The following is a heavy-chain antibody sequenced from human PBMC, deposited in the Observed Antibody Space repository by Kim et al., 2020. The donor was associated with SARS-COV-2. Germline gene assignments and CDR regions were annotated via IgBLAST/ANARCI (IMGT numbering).Heavy chain of an antibody. V-gene: IGHV1-18*01. CDR3: ARDPFYDSHPLGYFQH. CDR2: ISAYNGNT. J-gene: IGHJ1*01. D-gene: IGHD3-22*01. Sequence: ASVKVSCKASGYTFTSYGISWVRQAPGQGLEWMGWISAYNGNTNYAQKLQGRVTMTTDTSTSTAYMELRSLRSDDTAVYYCARDPFYDSHPLGYFQHWGQGTLVTVSS. CDR1: GYTFTSYG.